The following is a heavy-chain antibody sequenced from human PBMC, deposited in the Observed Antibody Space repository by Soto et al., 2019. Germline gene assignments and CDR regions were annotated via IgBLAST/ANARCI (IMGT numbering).Heavy chain of an antibody. CDR3: IRGGSTYYYDY. CDR1: GFIFSGSA. CDR2: ILSKAGNYAT. V-gene: IGHV3-73*01. Sequence: EVQLVESGGGLVQPGGSLKLSCAASGFIFSGSAVHWVRQASGKGLEWVGRILSKAGNYATAYPASMKGRFTISRDDSETTDFLQMNSLKTEDTAVYYSIRGGSTYYYDYWGQGTLVAVSS. J-gene: IGHJ4*02.